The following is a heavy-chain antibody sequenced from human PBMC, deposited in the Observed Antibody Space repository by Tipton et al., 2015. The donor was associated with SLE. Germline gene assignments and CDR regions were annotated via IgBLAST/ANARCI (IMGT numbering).Heavy chain of an antibody. Sequence: QSGPEVKKPGASVKVSCKASGYTFTSHGISWVRQAPGQGLEWVGWINPHSGGTNLAQKFQGRVSMTRDTSITTAYIEITRLTSDDTAIYYCAKEATTMTTSDYMDVWGKGTKVTVSS. CDR3: AKEATTMTTSDYMDV. CDR1: GYTFTSHG. D-gene: IGHD4-17*01. V-gene: IGHV1-2*02. CDR2: INPHSGGT. J-gene: IGHJ6*03.